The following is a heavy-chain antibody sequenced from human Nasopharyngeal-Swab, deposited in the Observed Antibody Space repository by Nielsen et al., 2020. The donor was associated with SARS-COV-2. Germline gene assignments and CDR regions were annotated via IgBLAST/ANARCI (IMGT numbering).Heavy chain of an antibody. CDR2: IYYSGST. CDR3: ARAGDFWSGWSANYYMDV. Sequence: LRLSCTVSGGSISSGGYYWSWIRQNPGKGLEWIGYIYYSGSTYYNPSLKSRVTISVDTSKNQFSLKLSSVTAADTAVYYCARAGDFWSGWSANYYMDVWGKGTTVTVSS. J-gene: IGHJ6*03. CDR1: GGSISSGGYY. V-gene: IGHV4-31*03. D-gene: IGHD3-3*01.